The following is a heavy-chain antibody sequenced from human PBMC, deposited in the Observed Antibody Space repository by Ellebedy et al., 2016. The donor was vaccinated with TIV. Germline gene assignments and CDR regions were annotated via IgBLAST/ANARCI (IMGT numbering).Heavy chain of an antibody. CDR2: INSRGGST. D-gene: IGHD1-14*01. CDR1: GFTFSGYA. J-gene: IGHJ4*02. V-gene: IGHV3-23*01. CDR3: ARGKSGTYIHHAFDS. Sequence: GESLKISCAASGFTFSGYAMSWVRQAPGKRLEWVSGINSRGGSTYYADSVKGRLTISRDNSENALYLQMNSLRAEDTAIYHCARGKSGTYIHHAFDSWGQGTLVTVSS.